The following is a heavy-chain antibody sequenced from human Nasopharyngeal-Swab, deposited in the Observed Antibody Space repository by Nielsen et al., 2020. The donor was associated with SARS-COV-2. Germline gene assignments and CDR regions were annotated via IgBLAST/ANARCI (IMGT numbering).Heavy chain of an antibody. Sequence: SETLSLTCTVSGGSIKSYYWRWVRQPPGKGLEWIGNFFYSGTPNYNPSLKSRVTISVDAPRNQFSLRLNSVTSADTAMYYCARDSSGWHYWGQGTLVTVSS. CDR1: GGSIKSYY. J-gene: IGHJ4*02. D-gene: IGHD6-19*01. CDR2: FFYSGTP. CDR3: ARDSSGWHY. V-gene: IGHV4-59*01.